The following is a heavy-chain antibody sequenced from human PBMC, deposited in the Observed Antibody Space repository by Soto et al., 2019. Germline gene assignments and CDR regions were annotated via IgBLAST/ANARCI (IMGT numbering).Heavy chain of an antibody. Sequence: SGPTLVNPTQTLTLTCIFSGFSLRTSGVGVGWIRQPPGKALEWLGFIYWNDDKRHSPSLKSRLTITKDNSKNQVVLTMTNMDPVDTATYYCAKSGSSGWYGWFDPWGQGTLVTV. J-gene: IGHJ5*02. D-gene: IGHD6-19*01. V-gene: IGHV2-5*01. CDR1: GFSLRTSGVG. CDR3: AKSGSSGWYGWFDP. CDR2: IYWNDDK.